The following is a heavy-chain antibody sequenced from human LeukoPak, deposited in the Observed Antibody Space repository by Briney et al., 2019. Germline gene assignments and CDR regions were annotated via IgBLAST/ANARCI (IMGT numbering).Heavy chain of an antibody. J-gene: IGHJ4*02. V-gene: IGHV3-74*01. CDR1: GFTFRSHW. CDR3: ARSYYGSGSYSQSDY. CDR2: IDGDESAT. D-gene: IGHD3-10*01. Sequence: PGGPLRLSCAASGFTFRSHWMHWVRQAPGKGLIWVSRIDGDESATYYGDSVKGRFTISRDNAKNTLYLQMSSLRAEDTAVYYCARSYYGSGSYSQSDYWGQGTLVTVSS.